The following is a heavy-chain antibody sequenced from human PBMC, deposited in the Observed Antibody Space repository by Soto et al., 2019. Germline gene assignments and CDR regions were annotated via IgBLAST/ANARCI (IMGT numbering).Heavy chain of an antibody. Sequence: SETLSLTCTVSGGSISIYYWSWIRQPPGKGLEWIGYIYYSGSTNYNPSLKSRVTISVDTSKNQFSLKLSSVTAADTAVYYCARDDYSKRDYGMDVWGQGTTVTV. D-gene: IGHD4-4*01. CDR1: GGSISIYY. CDR2: IYYSGST. CDR3: ARDDYSKRDYGMDV. J-gene: IGHJ6*02. V-gene: IGHV4-59*01.